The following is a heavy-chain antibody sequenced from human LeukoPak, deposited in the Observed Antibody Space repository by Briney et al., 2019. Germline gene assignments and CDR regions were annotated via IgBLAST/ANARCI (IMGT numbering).Heavy chain of an antibody. V-gene: IGHV3-74*01. D-gene: IGHD3-10*01. Sequence: PGRSLRLSCAASGFTFSSYCMHWVRQAPGKGLVWVSRINSDGSSTSYADSVKGRFTISRDNAKNTLYLQMNSLRAEDTAVYYCARDEESITMVRGVIPNWFDPWGQGTLVTVSS. CDR2: INSDGSST. J-gene: IGHJ5*02. CDR1: GFTFSSYC. CDR3: ARDEESITMVRGVIPNWFDP.